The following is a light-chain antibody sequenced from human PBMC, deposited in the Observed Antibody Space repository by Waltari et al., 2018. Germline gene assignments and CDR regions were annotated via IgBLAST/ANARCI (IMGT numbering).Light chain of an antibody. CDR2: WAS. CDR3: HQYYSIPYT. Sequence: DIVMTQSPDSLSVSLGERATINCKSSQSVFYSSYNKNDLAWYQQKPGQRPKLLIYWASTRESGVPDRFSGSGSGTDFTLTISSLQAEDVAVYYCHQYYSIPYTFGQGTKLEVK. V-gene: IGKV4-1*01. J-gene: IGKJ2*01. CDR1: QSVFYSSYNKND.